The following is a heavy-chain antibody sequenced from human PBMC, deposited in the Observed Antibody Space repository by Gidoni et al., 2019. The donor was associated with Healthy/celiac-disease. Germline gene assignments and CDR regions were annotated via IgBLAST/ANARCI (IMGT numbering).Heavy chain of an antibody. Sequence: VPLQQWGAGLFKPSETLSLTCAVYCGAFSGYYWGWIRQPPGKGREGIGEINHSGSTNYNQSLKSRVTISVDTSKNQFSLKLSSVTAADTAVYYCARKRRITPSYDYWGQGTLVTVSS. CDR3: ARKRRITPSYDY. J-gene: IGHJ4*02. D-gene: IGHD3-10*01. CDR2: INHSGST. V-gene: IGHV4-34*01. CDR1: CGAFSGYY.